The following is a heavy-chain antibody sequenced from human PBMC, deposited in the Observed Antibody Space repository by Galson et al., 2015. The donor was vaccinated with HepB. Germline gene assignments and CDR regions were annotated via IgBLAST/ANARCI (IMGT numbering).Heavy chain of an antibody. Sequence: SLRLSCAASGFSLSRHWMHWVRQAPGEGLVWVSRINSDGSTTDYADSVKGRFTISRDNAKNTLYLQMNSLRAEDTALYYCARGPMLFYHFYYYMDVWGKGTTVTVSS. CDR2: INSDGSTT. CDR1: GFSLSRHW. J-gene: IGHJ6*03. V-gene: IGHV3-74*01. CDR3: ARGPMLFYHFYYYMDV. D-gene: IGHD2-2*01.